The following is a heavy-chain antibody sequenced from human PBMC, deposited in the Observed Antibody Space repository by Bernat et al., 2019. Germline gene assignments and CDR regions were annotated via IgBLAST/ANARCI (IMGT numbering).Heavy chain of an antibody. V-gene: IGHV3-66*01. J-gene: IGHJ5*02. CDR1: GFTLSSFW. CDR3: ARDTHDSSGYYAPGAS. CDR2: IYSGGST. Sequence: EVQLVESGGGLVQPGGSLRLSCAASGFTLSSFWMTWVRQAPGKGLEWVSVIYSGGSTYYADSVKGRFTISRDNSKNTLYLQMNSLRAEDTAVYYCARDTHDSSGYYAPGASWGQGTLVTVSS. D-gene: IGHD3-22*01.